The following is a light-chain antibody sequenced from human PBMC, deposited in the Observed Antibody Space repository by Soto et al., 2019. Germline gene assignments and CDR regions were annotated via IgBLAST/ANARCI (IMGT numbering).Light chain of an antibody. CDR3: QQYNNWPWT. Sequence: EIVMTQSPATLSVSPGERATLSCRAGQSVSSDLAWYQQKPGQAPRLLIYGASTRATGIPARFSGSGSGTEFTLTISSLQSEDFAVYYCQQYNNWPWTFGQGTKVDIK. CDR1: QSVSSD. V-gene: IGKV3-15*01. J-gene: IGKJ1*01. CDR2: GAS.